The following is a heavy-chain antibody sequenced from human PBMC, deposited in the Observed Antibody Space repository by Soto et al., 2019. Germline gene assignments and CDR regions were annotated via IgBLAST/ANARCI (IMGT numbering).Heavy chain of an antibody. CDR3: ARRSSGWYFDY. Sequence: SGFTFSNYAMNWVRQAPGKGLEWVSVISGSGGSTYYADSVKGRFTISRDNSKNTLYLQMNSLRAEDTAVYYCARRSSGWYFDYWGQGTLVTVSS. J-gene: IGHJ4*02. CDR1: GFTFSNYA. D-gene: IGHD6-19*01. CDR2: ISGSGGST. V-gene: IGHV3-23*01.